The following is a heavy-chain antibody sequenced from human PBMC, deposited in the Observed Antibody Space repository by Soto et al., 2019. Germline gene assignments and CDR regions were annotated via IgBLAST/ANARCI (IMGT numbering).Heavy chain of an antibody. Sequence: QVQLVQSGDEVRKPGSSVKVSCKASGYIFVNYGIAWVRPAPGQCLEWMGWISPYRGNTHYASKVPGRLTMTKDTSTSTAYMDLGILTSDDTAVYYCAMVDNYVTPTPQDVWGQGTTVTVSS. V-gene: IGHV1-18*01. J-gene: IGHJ6*02. D-gene: IGHD3-16*01. CDR1: GYIFVNYG. CDR3: AMVDNYVTPTPQDV. CDR2: ISPYRGNT.